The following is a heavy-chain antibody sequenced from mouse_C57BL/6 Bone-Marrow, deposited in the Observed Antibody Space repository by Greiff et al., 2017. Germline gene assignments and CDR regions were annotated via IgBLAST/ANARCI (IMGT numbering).Heavy chain of an antibody. CDR2: ISYDGSN. D-gene: IGHD4-1*01. J-gene: IGHJ3*01. CDR1: GYSITSGYY. Sequence: DVQLVESGPGLVKPSQSLSLTCSVTGYSITSGYYWNWIRQFPGNKLEWMGYISYDGSNNYNPSLKNRISITRDTSKNQFFLKLNSVTTEDTATYYCARELGWFAYWGQGTLVTVSA. CDR3: ARELGWFAY. V-gene: IGHV3-6*01.